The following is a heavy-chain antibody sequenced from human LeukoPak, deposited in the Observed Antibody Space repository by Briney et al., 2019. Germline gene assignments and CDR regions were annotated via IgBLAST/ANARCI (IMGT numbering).Heavy chain of an antibody. J-gene: IGHJ4*02. CDR1: GGSISSGSYY. V-gene: IGHV4-61*02. Sequence: KSSETLSLTCTVSGGSISSGSYYWSWIRQPAGKGLEWIGRIYTSGSTNYNPSLKSRVTISVDTSKNQFSLKLSSVTAADTAVYYCAREGSGYDWTQPLHFDYWGQGTLVTVSS. CDR3: AREGSGYDWTQPLHFDY. D-gene: IGHD5-12*01. CDR2: IYTSGST.